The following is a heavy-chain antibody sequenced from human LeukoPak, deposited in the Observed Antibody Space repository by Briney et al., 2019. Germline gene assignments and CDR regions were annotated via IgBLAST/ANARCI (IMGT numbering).Heavy chain of an antibody. V-gene: IGHV5-51*01. J-gene: IGHJ5*02. CDR1: GYSFTSYW. CDR2: IYPGDSDT. D-gene: IGHD6-13*01. Sequence: GESLKISCKGSGYSFTSYWIGWVRQMPGKGLEWMGIIYPGDSDTRYSPSFQGQVTISADKSISTAYLQWSSLKASDTAMYYCARGAYSSSWAGGYNWFDPWGQGTLVTVSS. CDR3: ARGAYSSSWAGGYNWFDP.